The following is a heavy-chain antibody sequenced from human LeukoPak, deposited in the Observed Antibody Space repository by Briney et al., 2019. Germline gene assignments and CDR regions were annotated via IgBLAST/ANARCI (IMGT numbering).Heavy chain of an antibody. CDR2: IYYSGST. CDR1: GGSISSSSYY. J-gene: IGHJ4*02. V-gene: IGHV4-39*01. Sequence: PSEPLSLTCTVSGGSISSSSYYWGWIRQPPGMGLDWIGSIYYSGSTYYNPSLKSRVTISVDASKNQFSLKLSSVTAADTAVYYCASLTTVSTTYYFDYWGQGTLVTVSS. D-gene: IGHD4-11*01. CDR3: ASLTTVSTTYYFDY.